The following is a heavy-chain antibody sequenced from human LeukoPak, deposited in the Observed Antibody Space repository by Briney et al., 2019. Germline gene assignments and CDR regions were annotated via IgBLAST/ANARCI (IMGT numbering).Heavy chain of an antibody. Sequence: SETLSLTCTVSGYSISSGYYWGWIRQPAGKGLEWIGRIYTSGSTNYNPSLKSRVTISVDTSKNQFSLKLSSVTAADTAVYYCARQGALLLWFGELLLARDYYYYMDVWGKGTTVTISS. CDR3: ARQGALLLWFGELLLARDYYYYMDV. J-gene: IGHJ6*03. V-gene: IGHV4-38-2*02. CDR1: GYSISSGYY. D-gene: IGHD3-10*01. CDR2: IYTSGST.